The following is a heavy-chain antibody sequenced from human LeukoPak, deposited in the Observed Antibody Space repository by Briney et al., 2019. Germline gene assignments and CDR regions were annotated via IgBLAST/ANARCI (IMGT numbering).Heavy chain of an antibody. CDR3: ARDKLGSSGFDY. Sequence: ASVKVSCTASGGTFSSYAISWVRQAPGQGLEWMGGIIPIFGTANCAQKFQGRVTITADESTGTAYMELSSLRSEDTAVYYCARDKLGSSGFDYWGQGTLVTVSS. V-gene: IGHV1-69*13. J-gene: IGHJ4*02. D-gene: IGHD6-6*01. CDR2: IIPIFGTA. CDR1: GGTFSSYA.